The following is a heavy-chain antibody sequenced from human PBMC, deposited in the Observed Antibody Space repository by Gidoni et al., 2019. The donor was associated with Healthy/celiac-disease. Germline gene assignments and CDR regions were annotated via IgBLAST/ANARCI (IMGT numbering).Heavy chain of an antibody. CDR2: IYTSGST. Sequence: VRLRGSRPGLGKPSETLSLTCTVSGVSISSDYWSWIRQPAGKGLELIGRIYTSGSTTYNPSLKSRVTMSVDTSKNQFSLKLSSVTAADTAVYYCARGDSSSPFDYWGQGTLVTVSS. J-gene: IGHJ4*02. CDR1: GVSISSDY. D-gene: IGHD6-6*01. CDR3: ARGDSSSPFDY. V-gene: IGHV4-4*07.